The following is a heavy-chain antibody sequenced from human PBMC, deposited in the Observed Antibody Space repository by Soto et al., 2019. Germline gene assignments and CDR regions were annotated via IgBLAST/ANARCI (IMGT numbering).Heavy chain of an antibody. J-gene: IGHJ4*02. CDR1: CYTFIIYG. CDR2: TRPNNGNT. CDR3: VNLRLELLYLDS. V-gene: IGHV1-18*01. D-gene: IGHD1-7*01. Sequence: SVKVSFKASCYTFIIYGINWVRQAPGQGLEWMGWTRPNNGNTKYAQNLQGRVTMTTDTSTSTAYMELRSLRPDDTAVYYCVNLRLELLYLDSWGLGALVTVSS.